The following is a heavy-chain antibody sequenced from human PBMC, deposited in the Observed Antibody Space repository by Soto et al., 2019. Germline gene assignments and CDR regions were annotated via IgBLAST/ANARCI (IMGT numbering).Heavy chain of an antibody. D-gene: IGHD4-17*01. CDR2: IKSKTDGGTT. Sequence: GVSLRLSCAASGFTFSNAWMSWVRQAPGKGLEWVGRIKSKTDGGTTDYAAPVKGRFTISRDDSKNTLYLQMNSLKTEDTAVYYCTTALVYGDSFYYYYGMDVWGQGTTVTVSS. V-gene: IGHV3-15*01. J-gene: IGHJ6*02. CDR3: TTALVYGDSFYYYYGMDV. CDR1: GFTFSNAW.